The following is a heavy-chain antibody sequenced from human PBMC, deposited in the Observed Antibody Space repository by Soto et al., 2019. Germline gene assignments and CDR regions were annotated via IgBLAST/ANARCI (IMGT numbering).Heavy chain of an antibody. J-gene: IGHJ6*03. Sequence: GGSLRLSCAASGFTFSSYSMNWVRQAPGKGLEWVSSISSSSSYIYYADSVKGRFTISRDNAKNSLYLQMNSLRAEDTAVYYCARDTGYSSGWYPLDYYYYMDVWGKGTTVTVSS. CDR2: ISSSSSYI. V-gene: IGHV3-21*01. CDR1: GFTFSSYS. D-gene: IGHD6-19*01. CDR3: ARDTGYSSGWYPLDYYYYMDV.